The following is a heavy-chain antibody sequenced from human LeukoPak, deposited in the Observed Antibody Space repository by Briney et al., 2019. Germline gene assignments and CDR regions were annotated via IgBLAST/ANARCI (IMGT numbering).Heavy chain of an antibody. D-gene: IGHD5-18*01. V-gene: IGHV3-66*01. CDR2: IYSDGST. CDR3: ARVVDTHFDY. Sequence: GGSLRLSCAASGFTVSSNYMSWVRQAPGKGLEWVSIIYSDGSTYYADSVKGRFTISRDNSKNTLYLQMNSLRAEDTAVYYCARVVDTHFDYWGQGTLVTVSS. J-gene: IGHJ4*02. CDR1: GFTVSSNY.